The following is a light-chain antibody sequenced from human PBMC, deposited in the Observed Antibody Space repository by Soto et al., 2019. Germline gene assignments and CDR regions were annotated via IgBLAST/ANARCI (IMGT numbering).Light chain of an antibody. J-gene: IGKJ1*01. Sequence: EILFTQSPGTLSLSPGERATLSCRASQSVSNNYLAWYQQKPGQAPRILIYGASNRDTGIPDRFSGSGSGTDFTLTISRLEPEDFEVYYCQQYGNSRGTFGQGTKVDIK. CDR3: QQYGNSRGT. CDR2: GAS. CDR1: QSVSNNY. V-gene: IGKV3-20*01.